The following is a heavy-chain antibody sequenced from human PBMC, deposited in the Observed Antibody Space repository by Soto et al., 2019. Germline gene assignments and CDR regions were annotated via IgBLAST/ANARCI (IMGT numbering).Heavy chain of an antibody. CDR2: IYYSGTT. J-gene: IGHJ4*02. D-gene: IGHD3-10*01. CDR1: GGSISNFY. V-gene: IGHV4-59*01. CDR3: ARESYYGSGATVVGY. Sequence: QVQLQESGPGLVKPSETLSLTCTVSGGSISNFYWCWIRQPPGKGLEWLGYIYYSGTTSYNPSLKSRVTISVDTSKHQFSLKLNSVTAADTAVYYCARESYYGSGATVVGYWGLGTLVTVSS.